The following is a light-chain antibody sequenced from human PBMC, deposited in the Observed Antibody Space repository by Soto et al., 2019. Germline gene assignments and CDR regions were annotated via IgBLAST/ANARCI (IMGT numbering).Light chain of an antibody. CDR2: SNN. Sequence: QPVLTQPPSASGTPGQRVSISCSGSSSNIGTNFVDWYQQLPGTAPKLLIYSNNQRPSGVPARFSGSKSGTSASLAISGLQSEDEADYHCAAWDDSLIAYVFGSGTKVTVL. CDR1: SSNIGTNF. J-gene: IGLJ1*01. CDR3: AAWDDSLIAYV. V-gene: IGLV1-44*01.